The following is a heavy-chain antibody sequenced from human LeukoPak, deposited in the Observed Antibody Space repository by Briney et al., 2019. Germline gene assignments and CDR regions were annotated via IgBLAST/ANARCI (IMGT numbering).Heavy chain of an antibody. Sequence: GGSLRLSCAASGFTFSNYAMHWVRQAPGKGLEWVAVISYDGSNKYYADSVKGRFTISRDNSKNTLYLQMNSLRAEDTAVYYCARDGITIFGVVTGQLGYWGQGTLVTVSS. CDR2: ISYDGSNK. CDR3: ARDGITIFGVVTGQLGY. J-gene: IGHJ4*02. D-gene: IGHD3-3*01. V-gene: IGHV3-30-3*01. CDR1: GFTFSNYA.